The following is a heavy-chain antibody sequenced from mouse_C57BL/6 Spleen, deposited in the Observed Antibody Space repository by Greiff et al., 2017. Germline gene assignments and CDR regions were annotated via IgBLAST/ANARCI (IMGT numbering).Heavy chain of an antibody. V-gene: IGHV1-80*01. CDR1: GYAFSSYW. CDR3: ARSPPGSKNWYFDV. J-gene: IGHJ1*03. D-gene: IGHD2-5*01. Sequence: VQLVESGAELVKPGASVKISCKASGYAFSSYWMNWVKQRPGKGLEWIGQIYPGDGDTNYNGKFKGKATLTADKSSSTAYMQLSSLTSEDSAVYYGARSPPGSKNWYFDVWGTGTTVTVSS. CDR2: IYPGDGDT.